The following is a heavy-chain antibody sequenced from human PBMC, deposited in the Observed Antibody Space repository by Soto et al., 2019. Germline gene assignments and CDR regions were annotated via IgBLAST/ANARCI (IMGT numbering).Heavy chain of an antibody. Sequence: ASETLSLTCTVSGSSISSSSYYWGWIRQPPGKGLEWIGNIYYSGSTYYNPPLKSRVTISVDTSKNQFSLKLSSVTAADTAVYYCARRGGVGATTFDYWGQGTLVTAPQ. D-gene: IGHD1-26*01. CDR3: ARRGGVGATTFDY. V-gene: IGHV4-39*01. CDR1: GSSISSSSYY. J-gene: IGHJ4*02. CDR2: IYYSGST.